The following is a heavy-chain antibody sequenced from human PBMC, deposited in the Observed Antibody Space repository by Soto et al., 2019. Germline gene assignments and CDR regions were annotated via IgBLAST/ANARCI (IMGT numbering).Heavy chain of an antibody. J-gene: IGHJ3*02. V-gene: IGHV3-33*01. CDR3: ARDYSREGFDI. CDR2: IWHDGSNE. Sequence: QVQLVESGGGVVQPGRSLRLSCVASGFIFGSHGMHWVRQAPGKGLEWVAVIWHDGSNEYYADSVKGRFTISRDNSKNTLYLQMNSLRAEDTAVYFCARDYSREGFDIWGQGTTVTVSS. CDR1: GFIFGSHG. D-gene: IGHD2-21*01.